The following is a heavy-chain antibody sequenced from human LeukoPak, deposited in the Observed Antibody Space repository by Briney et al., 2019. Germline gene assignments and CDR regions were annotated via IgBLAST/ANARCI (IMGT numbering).Heavy chain of an antibody. D-gene: IGHD3-10*01. J-gene: IGHJ6*03. Sequence: GSLRLSCAASGFTFSSYAMHWVRQAPGKGLEYVSAISSNGGSTYYANSVKGRFTISRDNSKNTLYLQMGSLRAEDMAVYYCARDVSSLGVDYYYYMDVWGKGTTVTVSS. CDR1: GFTFSSYA. CDR2: ISSNGGST. CDR3: ARDVSSLGVDYYYYMDV. V-gene: IGHV3-64*01.